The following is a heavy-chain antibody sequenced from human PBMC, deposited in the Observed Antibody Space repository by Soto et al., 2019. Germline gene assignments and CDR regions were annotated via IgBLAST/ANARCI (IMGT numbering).Heavy chain of an antibody. D-gene: IGHD4-4*01. CDR1: GGTFSSYA. CDR2: IIPIFGTA. J-gene: IGHJ6*02. Sequence: ASVKVSCKASGGTFSSYAISWVRQAPGQGLEWMGGIIPIFGTADYAQKFQGRVTITADESTSTAYMELSSLRSEDTAVYYCARDLYSNYPLGGGMDVWGQGTTVTVSS. V-gene: IGHV1-69*13. CDR3: ARDLYSNYPLGGGMDV.